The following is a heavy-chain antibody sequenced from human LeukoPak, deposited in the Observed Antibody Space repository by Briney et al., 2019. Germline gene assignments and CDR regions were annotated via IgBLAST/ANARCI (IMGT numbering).Heavy chain of an antibody. CDR1: GFTFSSYS. D-gene: IGHD5-24*01. J-gene: IGHJ4*02. Sequence: PGASLRLSCAASGFTFSSYSMNWVRQAPGKGLEWVSSISSSSSYIYYADSVKGRFTISRDNAKNSLYLQMNSLRAEDTAVYYCARGAAKGDGFNRPDYWGQGTLVTVSS. V-gene: IGHV3-21*01. CDR3: ARGAAKGDGFNRPDY. CDR2: ISSSSSYI.